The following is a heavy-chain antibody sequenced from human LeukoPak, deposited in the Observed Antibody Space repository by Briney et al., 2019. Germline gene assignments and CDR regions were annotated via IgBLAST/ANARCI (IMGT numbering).Heavy chain of an antibody. V-gene: IGHV4-39*01. J-gene: IGHJ4*02. D-gene: IGHD3-10*01. Sequence: SETLSLTCTVSRGSLSSSSYYWGWIRQSPGKGLEWIGSIYYSGSTYYNPSLKSRVTISVDTSKNQFSLKLSSVTAADTAVYYCARHGLRVRGVMGFDYWGQGTLVTVSS. CDR1: RGSLSSSSYY. CDR2: IYYSGST. CDR3: ARHGLRVRGVMGFDY.